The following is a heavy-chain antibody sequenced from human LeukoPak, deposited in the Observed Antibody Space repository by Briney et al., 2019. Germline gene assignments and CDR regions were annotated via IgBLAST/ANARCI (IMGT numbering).Heavy chain of an antibody. CDR1: GFTFSSYA. CDR3: AKAGSLGIAARQNY. D-gene: IGHD6-6*01. J-gene: IGHJ4*02. Sequence: PGGSLRLSCAASGFTFSSYAMSWVRQAPGKGLEWVSGISGGDGTTFYADSVRGRFTISRDNSKNTLHLQMNSLRAEDTAVYFCAKAGSLGIAARQNYWGQGTLVTVSS. CDR2: ISGGDGTT. V-gene: IGHV3-23*01.